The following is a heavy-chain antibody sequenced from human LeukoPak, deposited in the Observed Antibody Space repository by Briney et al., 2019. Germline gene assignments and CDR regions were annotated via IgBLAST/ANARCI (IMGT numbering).Heavy chain of an antibody. D-gene: IGHD3-22*01. CDR2: ISGSGGST. J-gene: IGHJ4*02. CDR1: GFTFSSYA. CDR3: AKARVGYYDSSVPHYFDY. Sequence: GGSLRLSCAVSGFTFSSYAMSWVRQPPGKGLEWVSVISGSGGSTYYADSVKGRFTISRDNSRNTLYLQMNSLRAEDTAVYYCAKARVGYYDSSVPHYFDYWGQGTLVTVSS. V-gene: IGHV3-23*01.